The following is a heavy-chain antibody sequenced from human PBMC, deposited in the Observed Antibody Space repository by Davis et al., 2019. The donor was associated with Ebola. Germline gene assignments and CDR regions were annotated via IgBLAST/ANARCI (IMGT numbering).Heavy chain of an antibody. V-gene: IGHV5-51*01. CDR1: GYSFTSYW. J-gene: IGHJ4*02. CDR3: ARSYGSGSYSDH. D-gene: IGHD3-10*01. Sequence: PGGSLRLSCKGSGYSFTSYWIGWVRQMPGKGLEWMGIIYPGDSDTRYSPSFQGQVTISADKSTYTAYLQWSSLKASDTAMYFCARSYGSGSYSDHWGQGTLVTVSS. CDR2: IYPGDSDT.